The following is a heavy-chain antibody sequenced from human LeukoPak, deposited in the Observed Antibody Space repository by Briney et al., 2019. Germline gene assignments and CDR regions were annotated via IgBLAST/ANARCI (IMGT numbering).Heavy chain of an antibody. V-gene: IGHV5-51*01. CDR1: GYSFTSYW. J-gene: IGHJ4*02. D-gene: IGHD3-22*01. CDR2: IYPGDSDT. CDR3: ARRGYDSRDKYYFDY. Sequence: PGESLKISCKGSGYSFTSYWIGWVRQMPGKGLEWMGIIYPGDSDTRYSPSFQGQVTISADKSISTAYLQWSSLKASDTAMYYCARRGYDSRDKYYFDYWGQGTLVTVSS.